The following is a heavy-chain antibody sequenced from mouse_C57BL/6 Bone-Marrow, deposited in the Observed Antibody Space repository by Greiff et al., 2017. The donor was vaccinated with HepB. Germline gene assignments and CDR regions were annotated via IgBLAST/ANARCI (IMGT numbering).Heavy chain of an antibody. J-gene: IGHJ4*01. Sequence: EVQLQQSGPGLVKPSQSLSLTCSVTGYSITSGYYWNWIRQFPGNKLEWMGYISYDGSNNYNPSLKNRISINRDTCKNQFFLKLNSVTTEDTATYYCAGFTGAMDYWGQGTSVTVSS. CDR3: AGFTGAMDY. D-gene: IGHD3-1*01. CDR2: ISYDGSN. V-gene: IGHV3-6*01. CDR1: GYSITSGYY.